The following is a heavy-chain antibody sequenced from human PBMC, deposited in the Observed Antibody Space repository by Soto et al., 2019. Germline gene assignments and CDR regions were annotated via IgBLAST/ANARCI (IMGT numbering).Heavy chain of an antibody. CDR1: GFTFSGSA. CDR2: IRSKANSYAT. J-gene: IGHJ4*02. D-gene: IGHD3-9*01. CDR3: TMTYYDILTGPDY. Sequence: VGSLRLSCAASGFTFSGSAMHWVRQASGKGLEWVGRIRSKANSYATAYAASVKGRFTISRDDSKNTAYLQMNSLKTEDTAVYYCTMTYYDILTGPDYWGQGTLVTVSS. V-gene: IGHV3-73*01.